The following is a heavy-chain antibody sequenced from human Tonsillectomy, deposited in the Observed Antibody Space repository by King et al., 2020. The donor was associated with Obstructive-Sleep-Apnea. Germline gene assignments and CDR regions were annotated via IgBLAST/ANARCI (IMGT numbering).Heavy chain of an antibody. CDR3: ARDFNGGMDV. V-gene: IGHV3-7*03. J-gene: IGHJ6*02. CDR1: GFTFGGDG. CDR2: IKQDGSER. Sequence: VQLVESGGGLVQPGGPLSLSCAAPGFTFGGDGMSWVRQPPGKGLDGLANIKQDGSERYYADSVKGRFTISRDNAKNSMYLQMNSLRGEDTAVYYCARDFNGGMDVWGQGTTVTVSS.